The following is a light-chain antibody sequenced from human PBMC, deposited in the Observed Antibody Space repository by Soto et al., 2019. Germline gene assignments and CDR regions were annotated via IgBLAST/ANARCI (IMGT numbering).Light chain of an antibody. V-gene: IGKV3-20*01. CDR1: QSVSSSF. Sequence: EIVLTQSPGTLSLSPGERATLSCRASQSVSSSFLAWYQQKPGQAPRLLIYGASTRATGIPDRFSGSGSGTDFTLNISRLEPEDCAVYYCQQYDSSPWTFGQGTKVEIK. CDR3: QQYDSSPWT. CDR2: GAS. J-gene: IGKJ1*01.